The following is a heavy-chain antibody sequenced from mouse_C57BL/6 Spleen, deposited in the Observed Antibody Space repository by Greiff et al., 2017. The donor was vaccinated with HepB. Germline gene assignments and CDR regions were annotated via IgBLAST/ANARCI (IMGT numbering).Heavy chain of an antibody. CDR2: IYPGDGDT. CDR3: EGYGSSYWYFDV. CDR1: GYAFSSYW. D-gene: IGHD1-1*01. Sequence: VQLQQSGAELVKPGASVKISCKASGYAFSSYWMNWVKQRPGKGLEWIGQIYPGDGDTNYNGKFKGKATLTADKSSSTAYMQLSSLTSEDSAVYFCEGYGSSYWYFDVWGTGTTVTVSS. J-gene: IGHJ1*03. V-gene: IGHV1-80*01.